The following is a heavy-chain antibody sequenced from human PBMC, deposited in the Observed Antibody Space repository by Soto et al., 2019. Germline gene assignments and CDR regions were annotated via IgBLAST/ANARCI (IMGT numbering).Heavy chain of an antibody. J-gene: IGHJ6*02. CDR2: ISYDGSNK. CDR3: ARGRYLSFKYYYYYGMDV. D-gene: IGHD1-20*01. Sequence: GGSLRLSCAASGFTFSSYAMHWVRQAPGKGLEWVAVISYDGSNKYYADSVKGRFTISRDNSKNTLYLQMNSLRAEDTAVYYCARGRYLSFKYYYYYGMDVRGQGTTVTVSS. V-gene: IGHV3-30-3*01. CDR1: GFTFSSYA.